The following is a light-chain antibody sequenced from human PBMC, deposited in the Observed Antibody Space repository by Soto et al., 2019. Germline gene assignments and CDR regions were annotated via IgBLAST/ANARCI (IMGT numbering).Light chain of an antibody. J-gene: IGLJ2*01. CDR1: SSDIGYDY. CDR2: GVI. Sequence: QSVLTQPASVSGSPGQSITISCTGSSSDIGYDYVSWNQQHPGTAPKLIIYGVINRPSGVSNRFSGSKSGNTASLTISGLQAEDEADYYCSSHASRTSVVFGGRTQLTVL. V-gene: IGLV2-14*03. CDR3: SSHASRTSVV.